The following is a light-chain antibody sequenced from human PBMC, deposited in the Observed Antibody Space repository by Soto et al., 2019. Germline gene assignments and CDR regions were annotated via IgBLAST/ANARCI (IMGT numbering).Light chain of an antibody. J-gene: IGLJ2*01. Sequence: QSVLTQPASVSGSPGQSITISCTGTSSDVGGYNYVSWYQQHPGKAPKLMIYEVNDRPSGVSNRFSGSKSGNTAPLTISGLQAEDEADYYCSSYTSSSTPVVFGGGTKLTVL. CDR3: SSYTSSSTPVV. CDR2: EVN. CDR1: SSDVGGYNY. V-gene: IGLV2-14*01.